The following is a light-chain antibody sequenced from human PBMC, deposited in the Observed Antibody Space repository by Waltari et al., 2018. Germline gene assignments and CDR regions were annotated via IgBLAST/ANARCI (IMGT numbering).Light chain of an antibody. J-gene: IGLJ2*01. CDR2: GKN. CDR3: HSRDSSGDVL. Sequence: SSELTQDPGVSVVLGQTVRITCQGDSLRTYYVSWFQQKPGQAPALVIYGKNNRPSGIPDRFSASSSGSTASLTIIGAQAEDEADYYCHSRDSSGDVLIGGGTKLTVL. V-gene: IGLV3-19*01. CDR1: SLRTYY.